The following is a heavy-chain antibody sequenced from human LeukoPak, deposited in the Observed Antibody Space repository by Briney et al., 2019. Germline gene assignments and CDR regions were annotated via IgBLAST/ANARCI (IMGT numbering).Heavy chain of an antibody. V-gene: IGHV3-30*18. CDR1: GFTFSSYG. CDR2: ISYDGSNK. CDR3: AKHDSSGIFDY. Sequence: QAGGSLRLSCAASGFTFSSYGMHWVRQAPGKGLEWVAVISYDGSNKYYADSVKGRFTISRDNSKNTLYLQMNSLRAEDTAVYCCAKHDSSGIFDYWGQGTLVTVSS. J-gene: IGHJ4*02. D-gene: IGHD3-22*01.